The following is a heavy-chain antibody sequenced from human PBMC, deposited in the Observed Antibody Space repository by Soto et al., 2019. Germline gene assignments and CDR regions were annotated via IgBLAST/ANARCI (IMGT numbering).Heavy chain of an antibody. J-gene: IGHJ3*02. V-gene: IGHV4-39*01. Sequence: QLQLQESGPGLVKPSETLSLTCTVSGGSISSSSYYWGWIRQPPGKGLEWIGSIYYSGSTYYNPSLKSRVTISVDTSKNQFSLKLSSVTAADTAVYYCARLLIVLWFGELSGHDAFDIWGQGTMVTVSS. CDR2: IYYSGST. CDR1: GGSISSSSYY. D-gene: IGHD3-10*01. CDR3: ARLLIVLWFGELSGHDAFDI.